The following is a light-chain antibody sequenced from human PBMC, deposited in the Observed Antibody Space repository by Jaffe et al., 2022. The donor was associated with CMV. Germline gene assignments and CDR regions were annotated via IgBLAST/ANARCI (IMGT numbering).Light chain of an antibody. CDR3: QQYGSSPPWT. J-gene: IGKJ1*01. CDR2: DAS. V-gene: IGKV3-20*01. Sequence: EIVLTQSPGTLSLSPGERATLSCRASQSVSGSSLAWYRQKVGQAPRLLIYDASSRATGIPDRISGSGSGTDFTLTISRLEPEDFAVYYCQQYGSSPPWTFGQGTKVEIK. CDR1: QSVSGSS.